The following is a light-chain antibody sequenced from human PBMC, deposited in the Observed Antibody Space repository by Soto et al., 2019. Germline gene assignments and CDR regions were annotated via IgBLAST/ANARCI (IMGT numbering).Light chain of an antibody. CDR3: SSYTSSTTLVV. V-gene: IGLV2-14*01. CDR2: EVS. Sequence: QSALTQPASVSGSPGQSITIACTGTSSDVGVYNYVSWYQQHPGKAPKLMIYEVSNRPSGVSNRFSGSKSGNTASLTISGLQPEDEADYYCSSYTSSTTLVVFGGGTKVTVL. CDR1: SSDVGVYNY. J-gene: IGLJ2*01.